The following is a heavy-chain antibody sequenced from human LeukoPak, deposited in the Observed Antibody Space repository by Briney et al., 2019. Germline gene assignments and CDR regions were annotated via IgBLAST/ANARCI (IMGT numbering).Heavy chain of an antibody. V-gene: IGHV1-2*02. D-gene: IGHD6-13*01. CDR3: ARGRGDVRDSSSWLRPNNYYYYMDV. CDR2: INPNSGGT. J-gene: IGHJ6*03. CDR1: GYTFTGYY. Sequence: ASVKVSCKASGYTFTGYYMHWVRQAPGQGLEWMGWINPNSGGTNYAQKFQGRVTMTRDTSISTAYMELSRLRSDDTAVYYCARGRGDVRDSSSWLRPNNYYYYMDVWGKGTTVTVSS.